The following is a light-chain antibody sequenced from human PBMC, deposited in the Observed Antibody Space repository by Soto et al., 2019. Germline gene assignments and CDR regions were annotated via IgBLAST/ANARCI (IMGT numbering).Light chain of an antibody. V-gene: IGKV3-20*01. CDR2: DES. Sequence: EIVLTQSPGTLSLYPGERATLSCRASQSVTYSYLAWYQQKPGQAPRLLIYDESSRATGIPDRFSGSGSGTDFTLTISRLEPEDFAVYYCQLYGSSPYTFGQGTKLEIK. J-gene: IGKJ2*01. CDR1: QSVTYSY. CDR3: QLYGSSPYT.